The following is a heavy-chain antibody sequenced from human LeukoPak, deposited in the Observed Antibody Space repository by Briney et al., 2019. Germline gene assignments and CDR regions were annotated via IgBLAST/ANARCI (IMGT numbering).Heavy chain of an antibody. J-gene: IGHJ4*02. CDR3: AKGSTEAVN. CDR2: ISGSGGST. Sequence: GGSLRLSCAASGFTFSSYVITWVRQAPGKGQEWVSSISGSGGSTYYADTVKGRFTISRDNSKNTLSLQMNSLRAEDTAIYYCAKGSTEAVNWGQGTLVTVSS. V-gene: IGHV3-23*01. CDR1: GFTFSSYV. D-gene: IGHD4-17*01.